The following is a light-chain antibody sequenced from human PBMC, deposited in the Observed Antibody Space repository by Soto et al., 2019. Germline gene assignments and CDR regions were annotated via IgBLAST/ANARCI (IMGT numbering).Light chain of an antibody. CDR3: QQYNSYSPT. CDR1: QGISSY. V-gene: IGKV1-9*01. J-gene: IGKJ1*01. Sequence: DIQLTQSPSFVSASVGDRVTIAWRASQGISSYLAWYQQKPGKAPKLLIYAASTLQSGVPSRFSGSGSGTEFTLTISGLQPGDSATYYCQQYNSYSPTFGQGTKVDIK. CDR2: AAS.